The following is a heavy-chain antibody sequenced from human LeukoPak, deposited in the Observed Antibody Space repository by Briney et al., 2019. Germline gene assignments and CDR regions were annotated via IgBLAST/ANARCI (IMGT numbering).Heavy chain of an antibody. J-gene: IGHJ4*02. D-gene: IGHD2-15*01. CDR2: INPAGTET. CDR3: ARFGYVAAVDV. V-gene: IGHV3-7*01. Sequence: GVSLTLSCAASGFSFCAYWMTWVRQAPGMGRVWVANINPAGTETDYMDPVKGRFSIYRDNAKNLVYLQMNSLRAEDTSVYHCARFGYVAAVDVWGEGTPVTVSS. CDR1: GFSFCAYW.